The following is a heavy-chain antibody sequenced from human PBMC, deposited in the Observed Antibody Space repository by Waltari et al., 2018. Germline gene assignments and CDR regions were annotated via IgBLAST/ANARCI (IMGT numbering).Heavy chain of an antibody. D-gene: IGHD1-26*01. Sequence: QLQLQESGPGLVKPSETLSLTCTVSGGSISRSRSDWGWIRQPPGKGLEWIGSIYYSGSTYYNPSLKSRVTISVDTSKNQFSLKLSSVTAADTAVYYCARFRLGATGDFDYWGQGTLVTVSS. J-gene: IGHJ4*02. CDR3: ARFRLGATGDFDY. CDR1: GGSISRSRSD. CDR2: IYYSGST. V-gene: IGHV4-39*07.